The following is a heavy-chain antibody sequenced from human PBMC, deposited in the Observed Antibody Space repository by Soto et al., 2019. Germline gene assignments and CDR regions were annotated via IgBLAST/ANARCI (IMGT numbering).Heavy chain of an antibody. D-gene: IGHD3-22*01. CDR3: ARDGYYYDSSGYYYYFDY. V-gene: IGHV1-69*12. CDR1: GGTFSSYA. J-gene: IGHJ4*02. Sequence: QVQLVQSGAEVKKPGSSVKVSCKASGGTFSSYAISWVRQAPGQGLEWMGGIIPIFGTAHYAQKFQGRVTITADGSTSTAYMELSSLRSEDTAVYYCARDGYYYDSSGYYYYFDYWGQGTRVTVSS. CDR2: IIPIFGTA.